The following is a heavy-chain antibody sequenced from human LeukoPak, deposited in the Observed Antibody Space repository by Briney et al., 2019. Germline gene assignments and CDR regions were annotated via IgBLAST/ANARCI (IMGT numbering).Heavy chain of an antibody. CDR2: IYYSGST. J-gene: IGHJ4*02. CDR3: ARASKYRRYCTNGVCYTHTFDY. V-gene: IGHV4-59*01. D-gene: IGHD2-8*01. CDR1: GGSISSYY. Sequence: SSETLSLTCTVSGGSISSYYWSWIRQPPGKGLEWIGYIYYSGSTNYNPSLKSRVTISVDTSKNQFSLKLSSVTAADTAVYYCARASKYRRYCTNGVCYTHTFDYWGRGTLVTVSS.